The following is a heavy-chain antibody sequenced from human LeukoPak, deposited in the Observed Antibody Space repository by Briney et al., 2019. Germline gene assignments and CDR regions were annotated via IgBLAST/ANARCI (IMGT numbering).Heavy chain of an antibody. V-gene: IGHV4-39*07. CDR2: IYYSGST. Sequence: SETLSLTCTVSGGSISSSSYYWGWIRQPPGKGLEWIGSIYYSGSTYYNPSLKSRVTISVDTSKNQFSLKLSSVTAADTAVYYCARAQYSSSWYYFDYWGQGTLVTVSS. D-gene: IGHD6-13*01. CDR3: ARAQYSSSWYYFDY. CDR1: GGSISSSSYY. J-gene: IGHJ4*02.